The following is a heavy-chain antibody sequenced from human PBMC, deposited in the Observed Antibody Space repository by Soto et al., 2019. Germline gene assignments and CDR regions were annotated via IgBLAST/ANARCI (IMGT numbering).Heavy chain of an antibody. CDR3: AREEAVAGTWYFDY. D-gene: IGHD6-19*01. V-gene: IGHV1-69*04. CDR2: IIPILGIA. Sequence: ASVKVSCKASGYTFTSYGISWVRQAPGQGLEWMGRIIPILGIANYAQKFQGRVTITADKSTSTAYMELSSLRSGDTAVYYCAREEAVAGTWYFDYWGQGTLVTVSS. CDR1: GYTFTSYG. J-gene: IGHJ4*02.